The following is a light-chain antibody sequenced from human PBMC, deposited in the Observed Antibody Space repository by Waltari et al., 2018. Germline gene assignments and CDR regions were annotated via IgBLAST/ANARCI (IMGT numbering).Light chain of an antibody. V-gene: IGKV3-20*01. CDR3: QKYDRLPAT. CDR1: QSVSRF. J-gene: IGKJ1*01. Sequence: EIVLTQSPGTLSLSPGERGTLSCRAIQSVSRFLAWYQHKPGQAPRLLIYGASTRATGIPDRFSGSGSGTDFSLTISRLEPEDFAVYYCQKYDRLPATFGQGTKVEIK. CDR2: GAS.